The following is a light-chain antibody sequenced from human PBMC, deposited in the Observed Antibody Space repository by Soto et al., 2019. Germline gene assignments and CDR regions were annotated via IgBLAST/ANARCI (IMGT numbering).Light chain of an antibody. CDR3: NSYTSTSTVV. CDR2: DVS. J-gene: IGLJ2*01. Sequence: QSALTQPASVSGSPGQSITISCTGTSSDLGSYNYVSWYQQHPGKAPKLMIYDVSNRPSGVSDRFSGSKSGHTASLTISGLQAEDEADYYCNSYTSTSTVVFGGGTKLTV. V-gene: IGLV2-14*03. CDR1: SSDLGSYNY.